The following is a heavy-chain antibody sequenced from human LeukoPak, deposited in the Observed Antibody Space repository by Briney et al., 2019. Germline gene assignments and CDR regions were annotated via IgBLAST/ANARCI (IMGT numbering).Heavy chain of an antibody. V-gene: IGHV3-7*02. J-gene: IGHJ4*02. CDR3: ARRGGSSSRRSPIDY. CDR2: IKQDGSQR. D-gene: IGHD6-6*01. CDR1: GFTFSDYW. Sequence: GGTLSLSCTASGFTFSDYWMTWVRQAPGKGPEWVANIKQDGSQRYYVNSVRGRFTISRDNAKNSLFLQMNGLRAEDTAVYYCARRGGSSSRRSPIDYWGQGTLVTVSS.